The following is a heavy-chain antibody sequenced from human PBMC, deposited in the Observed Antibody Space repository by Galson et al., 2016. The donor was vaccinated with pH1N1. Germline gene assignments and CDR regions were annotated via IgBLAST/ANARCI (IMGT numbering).Heavy chain of an antibody. CDR3: ARDHVYGDYFERFFDL. J-gene: IGHJ2*01. CDR1: GFTLSSYW. D-gene: IGHD4-17*01. Sequence: SLRLSCAASGFTLSSYWMSWVRQAPGKGLEWVANMNQDGNKKYFVDSVKGRFAVSRDNSKNTLYLQMNSLRAEDTALYYCARDHVYGDYFERFFDLWGRGTLVTVSS. CDR2: MNQDGNKK. V-gene: IGHV3-7*01.